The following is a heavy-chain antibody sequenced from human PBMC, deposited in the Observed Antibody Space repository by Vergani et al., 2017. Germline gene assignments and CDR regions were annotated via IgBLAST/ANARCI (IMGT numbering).Heavy chain of an antibody. CDR1: GGTFSSYA. V-gene: IGHV1-69*17. D-gene: IGHD2-8*01. J-gene: IGHJ4*02. CDR2: IIPIFGIA. Sequence: QVQLVQSGAEVKKPGSSVKVSCKASGGTFSSYAISWVRQAPGQGLEWMGGIIPIFGIANYAQKFQGRVTMTRDTSTSTVYMELSSLRSEDTAVYYCARAPDIVLMVYATTALVFDYWGQGTLVTVSS. CDR3: ARAPDIVLMVYATTALVFDY.